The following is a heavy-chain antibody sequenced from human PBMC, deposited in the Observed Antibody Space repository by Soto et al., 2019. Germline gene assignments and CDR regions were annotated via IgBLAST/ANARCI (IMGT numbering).Heavy chain of an antibody. CDR3: ASQQLVHYYYGMDV. CDR2: IYYSGST. Sequence: PSETLSLTCTVSGGSISSSSYYWGWIRQPPGKGLEWIGSIYYSGSTYYNTYLKSRVTISVDTSKNQFSLKLSSVTAANTAVNYCASQQLVHYYYGMDVWGQGTTVTVSS. J-gene: IGHJ6*02. CDR1: GGSISSSSYY. V-gene: IGHV4-39*01. D-gene: IGHD6-13*01.